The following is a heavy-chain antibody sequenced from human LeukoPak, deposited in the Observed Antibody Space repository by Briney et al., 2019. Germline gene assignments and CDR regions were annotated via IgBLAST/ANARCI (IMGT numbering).Heavy chain of an antibody. CDR2: IYPGDSDT. D-gene: IGHD6-25*01. CDR1: GYTFTSYW. J-gene: IGHJ5*02. Sequence: GESPKISCKGSGYTFTSYWIGRVRQTPRKGPEWMGIIYPGDSDTRYSPSFQGQVTISADKSISAAYLQWSSLKASDTAMYYCARQNSGWFDPWGQGTPVTVSS. CDR3: ARQNSGWFDP. V-gene: IGHV5-51*01.